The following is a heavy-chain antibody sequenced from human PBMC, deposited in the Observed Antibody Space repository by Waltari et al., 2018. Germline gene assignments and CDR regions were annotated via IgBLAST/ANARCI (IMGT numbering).Heavy chain of an antibody. CDR3: AKDLVAGYWYFDL. Sequence: EVQLLESGGGLVQPGGSLRLSCAASGFTFSSYAMRWVRQAPGKGLEWVSAISGSGGSTYYADSVKGRFTISRDNSKNTLYLQMNSLRAEDTAVYYCAKDLVAGYWYFDLWGRGTLVTVSS. J-gene: IGHJ2*01. CDR2: ISGSGGST. D-gene: IGHD6-19*01. CDR1: GFTFSSYA. V-gene: IGHV3-23*01.